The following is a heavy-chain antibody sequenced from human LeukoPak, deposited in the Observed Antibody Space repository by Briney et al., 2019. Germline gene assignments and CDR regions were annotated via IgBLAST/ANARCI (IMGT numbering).Heavy chain of an antibody. CDR1: GGYITNSY. D-gene: IGHD1-1*01. J-gene: IGHJ3*02. Sequence: SETLSLTCTASGGYITNSYCNWIRQSPGKGLEWIGYINYSGSTNYNPSLKSRVTISVDTSKNQFSLKLSSVTAADTAVYFCARDPLSTNDFDIWGQGTMVTVSS. CDR2: INYSGST. CDR3: ARDPLSTNDFDI. V-gene: IGHV4-59*01.